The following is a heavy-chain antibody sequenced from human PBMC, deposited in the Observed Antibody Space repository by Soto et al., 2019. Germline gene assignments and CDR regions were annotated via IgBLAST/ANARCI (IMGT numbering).Heavy chain of an antibody. CDR2: ISGSGGST. CDR3: AKGLVVVAALTYYFDY. J-gene: IGHJ4*02. Sequence: EVQLLESGGGLVQPGGSLRLSCAASGFTFSSYVMSWVRQAPGKGLEWVSAISGSGGSTYYADSVKGRFTISRDNSKNTLYLQMNSLRAEDTAVYYCAKGLVVVAALTYYFDYWGQGTLVTVSS. V-gene: IGHV3-23*01. CDR1: GFTFSSYV. D-gene: IGHD2-15*01.